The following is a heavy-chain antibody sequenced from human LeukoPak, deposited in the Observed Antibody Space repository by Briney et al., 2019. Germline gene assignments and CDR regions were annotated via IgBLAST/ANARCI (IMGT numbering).Heavy chain of an antibody. J-gene: IGHJ3*02. V-gene: IGHV4-59*04. CDR1: SGIATTYH. CDR3: ARQIGQWLWSFDI. Sequence: SETLSLTCTVSSGIATTYHWAWTRQSPGKGLEWIGTIYYSGTTHYNPSLQSRLTMFVDISKKQFSLKLTSVTAADTSTYYCARQIGQWLWSFDIWGLGTVVSVSS. CDR2: IYYSGTT. D-gene: IGHD6-19*01.